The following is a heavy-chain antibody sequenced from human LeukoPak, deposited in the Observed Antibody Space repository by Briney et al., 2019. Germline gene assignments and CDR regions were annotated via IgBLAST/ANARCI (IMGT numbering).Heavy chain of an antibody. CDR3: ASDYDSSGYNPN. V-gene: IGHV3-21*04. CDR1: GFTFSSYS. Sequence: PGGSLRLSCAASGFTFSSYSMNWVRQAPGKGLEWVSSISSSSSYIYYADSVKGRFTISRDNAKNSLYLQMNSLRAEDTAVYYCASDYDSSGYNPNWGQGTLVTVSS. CDR2: ISSSSSYI. J-gene: IGHJ4*02. D-gene: IGHD3-22*01.